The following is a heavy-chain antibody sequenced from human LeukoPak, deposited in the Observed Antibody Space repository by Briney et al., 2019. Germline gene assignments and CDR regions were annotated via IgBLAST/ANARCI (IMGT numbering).Heavy chain of an antibody. D-gene: IGHD1-26*01. Sequence: SETLSLTCNVSGASMSTSSHYWGWIRQPPGKGLEWIGSTHYGGNTYYNPSLNSRVTTSVDTSKKQFSLKLTSVTAADTAVYYCAGRVGATIWTGMEFWGQGTLVTVSS. V-gene: IGHV4-39*01. J-gene: IGHJ4*02. CDR3: AGRVGATIWTGMEF. CDR1: GASMSTSSHY. CDR2: THYGGNT.